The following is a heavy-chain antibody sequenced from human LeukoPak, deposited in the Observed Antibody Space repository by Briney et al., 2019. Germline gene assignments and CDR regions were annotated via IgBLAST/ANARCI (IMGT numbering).Heavy chain of an antibody. Sequence: SETLSLTCTVSGGSISSYYWSWIRQPPRKGLAWIGYIYYSGSTNYNPSPTSRVTISVDTSKNQFSLKLISVTAADTAVYYCARDPYGDYMTDAFDIWGQGTMVTVSS. J-gene: IGHJ3*02. V-gene: IGHV4-59*01. CDR2: IYYSGST. D-gene: IGHD4-17*01. CDR3: ARDPYGDYMTDAFDI. CDR1: GGSISSYY.